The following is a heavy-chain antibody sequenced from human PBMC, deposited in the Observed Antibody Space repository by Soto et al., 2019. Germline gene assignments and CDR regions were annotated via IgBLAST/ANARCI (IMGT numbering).Heavy chain of an antibody. Sequence: QVQLQESGPGLVKPSQTLSLTCTVSGGSISSGDYYWSWIRQPPGKGLEWIGYIYYSGSTYYNPSLKSRVTLSVDTSKNQFSLKLSSVTAADTAVYYCAGTITLVRGGQAHYYSSGMDVRGQGTTVTVSS. CDR3: AGTITLVRGGQAHYYSSGMDV. CDR1: GGSISSGDYY. J-gene: IGHJ6*02. V-gene: IGHV4-30-4*01. CDR2: IYYSGST. D-gene: IGHD3-10*01.